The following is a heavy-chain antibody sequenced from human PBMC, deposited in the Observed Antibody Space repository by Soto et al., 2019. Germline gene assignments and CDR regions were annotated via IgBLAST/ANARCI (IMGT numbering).Heavy chain of an antibody. CDR1: GFTFSSYW. Sequence: EVQLVESGGGLVQPGGSLRLSCAASGFTFSSYWMHWVRQAPGKGLVWVSRIKSDGSGTYYADSVKGRLTISRDNAKNTLYLQMNSLRAEDTAVYYCARGDGDYYDGNGYLGLHWGQGTLVTVSS. D-gene: IGHD3-22*01. CDR3: ARGDGDYYDGNGYLGLH. CDR2: IKSDGSGT. V-gene: IGHV3-74*01. J-gene: IGHJ4*02.